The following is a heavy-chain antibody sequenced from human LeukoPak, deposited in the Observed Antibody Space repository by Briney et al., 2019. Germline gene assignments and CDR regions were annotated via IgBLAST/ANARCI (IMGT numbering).Heavy chain of an antibody. Sequence: ASVKVSCKASGYTFTGYYMHWVRQAPGQGLEWMGRINHNSGGTNYAQKFQGRVTMTRDTSISTAYMELSRLRSDDTAVYYCARSGWSSSWYGHYYYYMDVWGKGTTVTVSS. CDR3: ARSGWSSSWYGHYYYYMDV. D-gene: IGHD6-13*01. J-gene: IGHJ6*03. CDR2: INHNSGGT. CDR1: GYTFTGYY. V-gene: IGHV1-2*06.